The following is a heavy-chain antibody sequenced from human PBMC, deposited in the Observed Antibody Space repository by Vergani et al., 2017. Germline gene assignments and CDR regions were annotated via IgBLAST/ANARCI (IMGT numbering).Heavy chain of an antibody. CDR2: LSASDRRT. V-gene: IGHV3-23*01. J-gene: IGHJ3*02. D-gene: IGHD6-19*01. CDR3: AKVGRSEVAGTFGAFVI. CDR1: GFTFIMHA. Sequence: EVQLLESGGDLVQPGGSLRLSCAASGFTFIMHAMSWVRQAPGKGLEWVSTLSASDRRTYYADSVKGRFTISRDNSKNTLFLHMNSLRPEDTAVYYCAKVGRSEVAGTFGAFVIWGQGTKVTVSS.